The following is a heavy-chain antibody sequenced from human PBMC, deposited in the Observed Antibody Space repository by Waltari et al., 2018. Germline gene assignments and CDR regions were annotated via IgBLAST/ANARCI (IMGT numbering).Heavy chain of an antibody. Sequence: QVQLVESGGGVVQPGGSLRLSCAASGFTFSSYGMHWVRQAPGTGLEWVAFIRYDGSNKYYADSVKGRFTISRDNSKNTLYLQMNSLRAEDTAVYYCARGGGVVTSGYFDYWGQGTLVTVSS. CDR3: ARGGGVVTSGYFDY. V-gene: IGHV3-30*02. D-gene: IGHD2-15*01. CDR1: GFTFSSYG. J-gene: IGHJ4*02. CDR2: IRYDGSNK.